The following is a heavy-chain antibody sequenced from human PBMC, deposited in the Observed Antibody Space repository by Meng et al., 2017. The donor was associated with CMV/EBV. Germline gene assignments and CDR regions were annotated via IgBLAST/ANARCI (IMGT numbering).Heavy chain of an antibody. CDR3: ATAFSASWYREHYDD. CDR2: ITASGGST. Sequence: GGSLRLSCAASEFTSSNYAMSWVRQAPGWGLAWVPAITASGGSTYYAGSVKGPFTVSRDNSKNTLYLQMSSLRAEDTALYYCATAFSASWYREHYDDWGQGTLVTVSS. J-gene: IGHJ4*02. D-gene: IGHD6-13*01. CDR1: EFTSSNYA. V-gene: IGHV3-23*01.